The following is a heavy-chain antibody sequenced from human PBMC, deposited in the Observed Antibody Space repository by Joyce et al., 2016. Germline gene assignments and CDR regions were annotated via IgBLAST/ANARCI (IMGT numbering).Heavy chain of an antibody. CDR3: ARDIYDFWSGYRNWFDP. Sequence: QVQLVQSGAEVKKPGDSVTVSCKASGYTFTSCGISWVRQDPGQGLEGMGWISGYNGNTNYGHKLQGRITLTTDTSTSTAYMELRSLRSDDTAVYYCARDIYDFWSGYRNWFDPWGQGTLVTVSS. D-gene: IGHD3-3*01. J-gene: IGHJ5*02. CDR2: ISGYNGNT. V-gene: IGHV1-18*01. CDR1: GYTFTSCG.